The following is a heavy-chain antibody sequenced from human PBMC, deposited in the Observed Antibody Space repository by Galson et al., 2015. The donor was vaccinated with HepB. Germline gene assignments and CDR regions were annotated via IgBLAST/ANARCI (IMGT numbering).Heavy chain of an antibody. J-gene: IGHJ4*02. CDR2: ISGSGDRT. CDR1: GFTFSSYV. D-gene: IGHD5-24*01. Sequence: SLRLSCAASGFTFSSYVMSWVRQAPGKGLEWVSSISGSGDRTYYGDSLKGHLSISRDNSKNTLFLQINGLRAEDTAIYYCAKDMVRVEMATVSLFPDYWGQGTLVTVSS. CDR3: AKDMVRVEMATVSLFPDY. V-gene: IGHV3-23*01.